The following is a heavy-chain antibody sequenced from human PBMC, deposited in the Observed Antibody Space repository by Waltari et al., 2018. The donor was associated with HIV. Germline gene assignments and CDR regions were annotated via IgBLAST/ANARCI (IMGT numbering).Heavy chain of an antibody. D-gene: IGHD3-22*01. J-gene: IGHJ4*02. Sequence: LPPQGSGPGLVEPSETLSLTCTVPGGPISSSRYYLGSAPPPPGTGVEWIGSIYYSGSTYYNPSLKSRVTISVVTSKTQLSLKLSSVTAADTAVYYCARHSLTYYYDSSGYSVAFDYWGQGTLVTVSS. CDR1: GGPISSSRYY. CDR2: IYYSGST. V-gene: IGHV4-39*01. CDR3: ARHSLTYYYDSSGYSVAFDY.